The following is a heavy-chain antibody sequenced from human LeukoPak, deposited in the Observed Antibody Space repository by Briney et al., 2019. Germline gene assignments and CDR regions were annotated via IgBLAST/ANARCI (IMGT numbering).Heavy chain of an antibody. CDR1: GFTFSSNG. Sequence: GGPLRLSCAASGFTFSSNGMHWVRQAPGKGLEWVAFIQNDGNNKKYADSLKGRFTISRDNSKNTLYLQMNSLRAEDTAVYYCARDWGTSSLYLVNWGQGTLVTVSS. CDR3: ARDWGTSSLYLVN. D-gene: IGHD6-6*01. CDR2: IQNDGNNK. J-gene: IGHJ4*02. V-gene: IGHV3-30*02.